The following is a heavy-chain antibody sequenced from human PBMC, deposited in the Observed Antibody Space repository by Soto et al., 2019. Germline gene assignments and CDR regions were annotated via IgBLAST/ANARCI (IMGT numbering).Heavy chain of an antibody. J-gene: IGHJ4*02. Sequence: GGSLRLSCAASGFTFSSYSMNWVRQAPGKGLEWVSSISSSSSYIYYADSVKGRFTISRDNAKNSLYLQMNSLRAEDTAVYYCARVTWDIVVVVAALYFDYWGQGTLVTVSS. D-gene: IGHD2-15*01. CDR2: ISSSSSYI. V-gene: IGHV3-21*01. CDR3: ARVTWDIVVVVAALYFDY. CDR1: GFTFSSYS.